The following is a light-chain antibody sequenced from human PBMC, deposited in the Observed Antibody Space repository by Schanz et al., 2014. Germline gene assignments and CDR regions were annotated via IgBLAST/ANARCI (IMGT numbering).Light chain of an antibody. CDR3: CSYAGAYV. V-gene: IGLV2-14*01. CDR1: SSDVGGYNF. Sequence: QSALTQPASVSGSPGQSITISCTGTSSDVGGYNFVSWYQQHPGRGPKLMIYDISSRPSGVSSRFSGSKSGNTASLTISGLQAEDEADYFCCSYAGAYVFGTGTKLTVL. CDR2: DIS. J-gene: IGLJ1*01.